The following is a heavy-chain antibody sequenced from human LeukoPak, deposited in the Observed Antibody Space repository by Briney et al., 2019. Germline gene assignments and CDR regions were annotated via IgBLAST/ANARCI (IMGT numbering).Heavy chain of an antibody. CDR3: ARGDQNAFDI. J-gene: IGHJ3*02. V-gene: IGHV3-30-3*01. CDR1: GFTFSSYA. Sequence: GRSLRLSCSASGFTFSSYAMHWVRQAPGKGLEWVAVISYDGSNKYYADSVKGRFTISRDNSKNTLYLQMNSLRAEDTAVYYRARGDQNAFDIWGQGTMVTVSS. CDR2: ISYDGSNK. D-gene: IGHD2-2*01.